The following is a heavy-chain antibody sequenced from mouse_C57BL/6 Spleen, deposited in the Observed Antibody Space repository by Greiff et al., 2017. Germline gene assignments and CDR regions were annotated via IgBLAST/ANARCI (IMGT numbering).Heavy chain of an antibody. CDR2: IWTGGGT. D-gene: IGHD2-1*01. V-gene: IGHV2-9-1*01. J-gene: IGHJ4*01. CDR3: ARNYGNYEDAMDY. CDR1: GFSLTSYA. Sequence: VKLVESGPGLVAPSQSLSITCTVSGFSLTSYAISWVRQPPGKGLEWLGVIWTGGGTNYNSALKSRLSISKDNSKSQVFLKMNSLQTDDTARYYCARNYGNYEDAMDYWGQGTSVTVSS.